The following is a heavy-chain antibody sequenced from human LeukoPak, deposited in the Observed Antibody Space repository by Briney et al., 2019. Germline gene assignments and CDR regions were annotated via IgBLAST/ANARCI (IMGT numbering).Heavy chain of an antibody. CDR1: GGTFSSYA. CDR2: IIPIFGTA. Sequence: GSSVKVSCKASGGTFSSYAISWVRQAPGQGLEWVGRIIPIFGTANYAQKFQGRVTITTDESTSTAYMELSSLRSEDTAVYYCARDLRQVDTAMATEYNWFDPWGQGTLVTVSS. CDR3: ARDLRQVDTAMATEYNWFDP. V-gene: IGHV1-69*05. D-gene: IGHD5-18*01. J-gene: IGHJ5*02.